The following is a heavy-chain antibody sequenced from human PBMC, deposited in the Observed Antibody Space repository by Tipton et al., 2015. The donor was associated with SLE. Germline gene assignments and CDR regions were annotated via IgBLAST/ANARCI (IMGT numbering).Heavy chain of an antibody. D-gene: IGHD1-7*01. V-gene: IGHV3-74*01. CDR2: INGDGSTT. CDR1: GFTFSCYW. CDR3: IRPMYNWNYIGVH. J-gene: IGHJ4*01. Sequence: SLRLSCAAAGFTFSCYWMHWVRQTPVKGLVWVSRINGDGSTTDYADSVKGRFTISRDNAKNTLYLQMNSLTTEDTAIYYCIRPMYNWNYIGVHWGHGTRVTVSS.